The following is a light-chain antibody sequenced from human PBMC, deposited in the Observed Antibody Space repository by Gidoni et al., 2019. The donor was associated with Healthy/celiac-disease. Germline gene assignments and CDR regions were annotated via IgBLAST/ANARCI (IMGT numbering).Light chain of an antibody. CDR3: QQYNNWPPYT. V-gene: IGKV3-15*01. Sequence: VMTQSRATLSVSPGERATLSCRASQSVSSNLAWYQQKPGQAPRLLIYGASTRATGIPARFSGSGSGTEFTLTISSLQSEDFAVYYCQQYNNWPPYTFGQGTKLEIK. CDR1: QSVSSN. CDR2: GAS. J-gene: IGKJ2*01.